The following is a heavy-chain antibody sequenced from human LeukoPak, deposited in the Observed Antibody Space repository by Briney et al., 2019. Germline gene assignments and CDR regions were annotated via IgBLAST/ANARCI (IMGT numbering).Heavy chain of an antibody. CDR3: AELGITMIGGV. J-gene: IGHJ6*04. Sequence: GRSLRLSCAASGFSFNDYGMSWVRQAPGQGPEWVSGITWNGGSTDYAASVKGRFTISRDNAKNSLYLQMNSLRAEDTAVYYCAELGITMIGGVWGKGTTVTISS. CDR2: ITWNGGST. CDR1: GFSFNDYG. V-gene: IGHV3-20*04. D-gene: IGHD3-10*02.